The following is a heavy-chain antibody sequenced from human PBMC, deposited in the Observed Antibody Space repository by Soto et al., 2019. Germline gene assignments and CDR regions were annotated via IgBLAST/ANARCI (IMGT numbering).Heavy chain of an antibody. Sequence: SETLSLTCAVSGCSISSSSYYWGWIRQPPGKGLEWIGSIYYSGSTYYNPSLKSRVTISVDTSKNQFSLKLSSVTAADTAVYYCASEWELKGLYGMDVWGQGTTVTVSS. CDR1: GCSISSSSYY. J-gene: IGHJ6*02. CDR3: ASEWELKGLYGMDV. V-gene: IGHV4-39*01. CDR2: IYYSGST. D-gene: IGHD1-26*01.